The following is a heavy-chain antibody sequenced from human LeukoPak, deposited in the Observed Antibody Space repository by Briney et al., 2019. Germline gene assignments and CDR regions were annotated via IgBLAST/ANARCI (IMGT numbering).Heavy chain of an antibody. CDR1: GGSISSSSYY. D-gene: IGHD3-10*01. Sequence: PSETLSLTCTVSGGSISSSSYYWGWIRQPPGKGLEWIGSIYYSGSTYYNPSLKSRVTISVDTSKNQFSLKLSSVTAADTAVYYCARVLLWFGNEAFDPWGQGTLVTVSS. V-gene: IGHV4-39*01. J-gene: IGHJ5*02. CDR3: ARVLLWFGNEAFDP. CDR2: IYYSGST.